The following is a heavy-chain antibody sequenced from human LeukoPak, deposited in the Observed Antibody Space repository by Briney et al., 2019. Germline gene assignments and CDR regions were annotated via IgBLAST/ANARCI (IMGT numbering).Heavy chain of an antibody. CDR1: GFTFSSYA. V-gene: IGHV3-23*01. D-gene: IGHD3-9*01. Sequence: GGSLRLSCAASGFTFSSYAMSWVRQAPGKGPEWVSAISGSGGSTYYADSVKGRFTISRDNSKNTLYLQMNSLRAEDTALHYCAKDYDILTGFDYWGQGTLVTVSS. CDR3: AKDYDILTGFDY. CDR2: ISGSGGST. J-gene: IGHJ4*02.